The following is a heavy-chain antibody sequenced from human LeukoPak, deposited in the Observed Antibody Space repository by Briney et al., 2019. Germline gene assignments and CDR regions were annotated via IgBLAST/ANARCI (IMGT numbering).Heavy chain of an antibody. J-gene: IGHJ3*02. CDR1: GYTFTSYY. CDR3: ASESRSGWYYYDSSGSFDI. D-gene: IGHD3-22*01. Sequence: ASVKVSCKASGYTFTSYYMHWVRQAPGQGLEWMGIINPSGGSTSYAQKFQGRVTMTRDTSTSTVYMELSSLRSEDTAVYYCASESRSGWYYYDSSGSFDIWGQGTMVTVSS. V-gene: IGHV1-46*01. CDR2: INPSGGST.